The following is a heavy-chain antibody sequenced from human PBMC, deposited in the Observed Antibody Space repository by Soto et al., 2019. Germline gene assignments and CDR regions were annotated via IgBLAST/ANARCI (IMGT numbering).Heavy chain of an antibody. J-gene: IGHJ1*01. CDR1: GYSFTTYL. Sequence: ASVKVSCKASGYSFTTYLITWVRQAPGQGLEWLGWVSTYNGNTNYAQGLQGRVSMTTDTSTSTAYLELRNLRSDDTAVYYCAREGSGSDFQNWGQ. CDR2: VSTYNGNT. V-gene: IGHV1-18*01. D-gene: IGHD5-12*01. CDR3: AREGSGSDFQN.